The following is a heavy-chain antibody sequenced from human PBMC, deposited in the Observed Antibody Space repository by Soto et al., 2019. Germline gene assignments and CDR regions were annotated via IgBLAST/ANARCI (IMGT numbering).Heavy chain of an antibody. CDR3: ARDNSPGIQLWLNYYYYGMDV. CDR2: ISYDGSNK. J-gene: IGHJ6*02. CDR1: GFTFRSYA. D-gene: IGHD5-18*01. Sequence: QPGGSLRLSCAACGFTFRSYAMHWVRQAPGKVLEWMAVISYDGSNKYYADSVKGRFTISRDNSKNTLYLQMNSLRAEDTAVYYCARDNSPGIQLWLNYYYYGMDVWGQGTTVTVSS. V-gene: IGHV3-30-3*01.